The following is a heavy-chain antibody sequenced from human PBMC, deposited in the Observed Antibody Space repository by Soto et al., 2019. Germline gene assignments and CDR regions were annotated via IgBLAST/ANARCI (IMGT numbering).Heavy chain of an antibody. CDR3: ARDCSGGSCYTGMDV. J-gene: IGHJ6*02. CDR1: GFNFNSYT. V-gene: IGHV3-21*01. D-gene: IGHD2-15*01. Sequence: EVQLVESGGGLVKPGGSLRLSCAASGFNFNSYTINWVRQAPGKRLEWLSSISSSGYIFSTDSVRGRFTISSDNAKNSVYLQINSLRAEDTAVYFCARDCSGGSCYTGMDVWGQGTTVTVSS. CDR2: ISSSGYI.